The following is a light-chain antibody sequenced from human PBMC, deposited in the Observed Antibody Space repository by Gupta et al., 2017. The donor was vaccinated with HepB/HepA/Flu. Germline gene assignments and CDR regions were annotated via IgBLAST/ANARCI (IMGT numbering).Light chain of an antibody. J-gene: IGKJ2*01. CDR2: LNS. V-gene: IGKV2-28*01. CDR3: MQALQTPYT. Sequence: DIVMTQSPLSLPVTPGEPASISCRSSQSLLHSTGHNYLDWYLQKPGQSPQLLIYLNSNRASGVPDRFSGSGSGTDFTLKISIVEAEDVGVYYCMQALQTPYTFGQGTKLEIK. CDR1: QSLLHSTGHNY.